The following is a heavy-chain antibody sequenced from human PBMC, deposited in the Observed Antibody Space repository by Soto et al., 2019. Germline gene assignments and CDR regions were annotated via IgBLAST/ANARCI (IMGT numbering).Heavy chain of an antibody. CDR3: ATDPSYSSSWYSFHYYYYMDV. D-gene: IGHD6-13*01. Sequence: SVKVSWKACGGTFSSYTISWVRQAPGQGLEWMGRIIPILGIANYAQKSQGRVTITADKSTSTAYMELSSLRSEDTAVYYCATDPSYSSSWYSFHYYYYMDVWGKGTTVTVSS. J-gene: IGHJ6*03. V-gene: IGHV1-69*02. CDR2: IIPILGIA. CDR1: GGTFSSYT.